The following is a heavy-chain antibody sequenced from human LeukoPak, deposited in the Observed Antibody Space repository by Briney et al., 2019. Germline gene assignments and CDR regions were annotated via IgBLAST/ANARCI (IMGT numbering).Heavy chain of an antibody. Sequence: GGSLRLSCAASGFRFSNYFMSWARQAPGKGLEWVATINLDVTAKTYEDSVQGRFTISRDNAQKSVYLQMNSQRAEDTAFYYCASSFTPNYYDIWGQGILVTVSS. CDR3: ASSFTPNYYDI. J-gene: IGHJ4*02. CDR2: INLDVTAK. D-gene: IGHD2-15*01. V-gene: IGHV3-7*01. CDR1: GFRFSNYF.